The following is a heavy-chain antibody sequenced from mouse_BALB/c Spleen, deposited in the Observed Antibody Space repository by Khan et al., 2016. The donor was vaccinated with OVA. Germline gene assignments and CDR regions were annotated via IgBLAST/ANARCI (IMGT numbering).Heavy chain of an antibody. D-gene: IGHD3-1*01. J-gene: IGHJ1*01. CDR3: ARWATWYFDV. CDR2: IYPGGYFT. CDR1: GYTFTNYW. Sequence: QVQLKQSGGEVVRPGTSVKISCKASGYTFTNYWLGWVRQRPGHGLEWIGDIYPGGYFTNYNEKFKDKATLTVDTSSTTANMQLSSLASEDSACEFCARWATWYFDVWGAGTTVTVSS. V-gene: IGHV1-63*02.